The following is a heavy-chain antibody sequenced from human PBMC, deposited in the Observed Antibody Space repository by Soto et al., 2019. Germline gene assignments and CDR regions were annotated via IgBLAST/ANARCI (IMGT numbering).Heavy chain of an antibody. Sequence: ETLSLTCAVSGGSVSVDSYYWAWIRQPPGKGLEWIATIHYRGSTYYATSLKSRVTISIDTSKNQFSLMLASVTATDTAFYYCARLATTVSTPNYWGQGTLVTVSS. D-gene: IGHD4-17*01. CDR1: GGSVSVDSYY. V-gene: IGHV4-39*01. CDR2: IHYRGST. J-gene: IGHJ4*02. CDR3: ARLATTVSTPNY.